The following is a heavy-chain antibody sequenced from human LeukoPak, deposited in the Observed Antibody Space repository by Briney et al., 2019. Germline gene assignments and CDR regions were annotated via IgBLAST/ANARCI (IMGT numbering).Heavy chain of an antibody. CDR2: ISSSSSYI. D-gene: IGHD1-1*01. CDR1: GFTFSSYA. CDR3: ARLAGTYYFDY. V-gene: IGHV3-21*01. Sequence: KTGGSLRLSCAASGFTFSSYAMSWVRQAPGKGLEWVSSISSSSSYIYYADSLKGRFTISRDNAKNSLYLQMNSLRAEDTAVYYCARLAGTYYFDYWGQGTLVTVSS. J-gene: IGHJ4*02.